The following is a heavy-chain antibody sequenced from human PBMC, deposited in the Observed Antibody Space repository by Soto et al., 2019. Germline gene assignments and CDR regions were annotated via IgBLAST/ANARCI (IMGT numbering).Heavy chain of an antibody. CDR2: IHYTGSR. CDR1: GASVNYYC. CDR3: ARWGHPAVKAFDI. D-gene: IGHD3-16*01. Sequence: SETLSLTCTVSGASVNYYCWNWVRQPLGKGLEWIGFIHYTGSRIFNPSLQSRVTMSVDVSQNQFSLRLTSVTAADTAIYYCARWGHPAVKAFDIWGQGTTVTVSS. J-gene: IGHJ3*02. V-gene: IGHV4-59*02.